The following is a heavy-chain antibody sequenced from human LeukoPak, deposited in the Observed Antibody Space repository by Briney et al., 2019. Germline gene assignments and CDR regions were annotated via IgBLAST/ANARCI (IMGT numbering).Heavy chain of an antibody. V-gene: IGHV3-7*01. J-gene: IGHJ4*02. D-gene: IGHD1-20*01. CDR1: GFTFSSYW. CDR3: ARDRNNWNALDY. CDR2: IKQDGSEK. Sequence: GGSLRLSCAASGFTFSSYWMSWVRQAAGKGLEWVANIKQDGSEKYYVDSVKGRFTISRGNAKNSLYLQMNSLRAEDTAVYYCARDRNNWNALDYWGQGTLVTVSS.